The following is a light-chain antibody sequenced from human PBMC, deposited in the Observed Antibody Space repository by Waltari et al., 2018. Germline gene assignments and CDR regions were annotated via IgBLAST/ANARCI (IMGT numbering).Light chain of an antibody. V-gene: IGKV1-39*01. Sequence: DIQMTQSPSSLSASVGDRVTITCRASQSISTYLSWYQQKPGKAPNLLIYGASNLQSGVPSRFSGRGSGTDFTLTISSLQPEDFANYYSQQSDSLPWTFGQGTKVEIK. J-gene: IGKJ1*01. CDR3: QQSDSLPWT. CDR1: QSISTY. CDR2: GAS.